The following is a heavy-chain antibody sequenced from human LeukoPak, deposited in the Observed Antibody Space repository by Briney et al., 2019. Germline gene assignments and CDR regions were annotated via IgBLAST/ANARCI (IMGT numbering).Heavy chain of an antibody. V-gene: IGHV3-30-3*01. CDR1: GFTFSSYA. D-gene: IGHD4-11*01. CDR2: ISYDGSNK. Sequence: GGSLRLSCAASGFTFSSYAMHWVRQAPGKGLEWVAVISYDGSNKYYADSVKGRFTISRDNSKNTLYLQMNSLRAEDTAVYYCAKDWTATVNIFDYWGQGTLVTVSS. J-gene: IGHJ4*02. CDR3: AKDWTATVNIFDY.